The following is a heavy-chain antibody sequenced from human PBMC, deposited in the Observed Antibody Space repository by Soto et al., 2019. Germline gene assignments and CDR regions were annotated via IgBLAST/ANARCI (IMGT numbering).Heavy chain of an antibody. V-gene: IGHV3-66*01. J-gene: IGHJ4*02. Sequence: EVHLVESGGGLVQPGESLRLSCAASGLTVSSSYMSWVRQAPGKGLAWVSVIYNNGITYYADSVKGRFTFSRDNSKNTLYLQMNSLRAEDTAVYYCARGLGRSGSHGDWGQGTLVTVAS. CDR2: IYNNGIT. D-gene: IGHD6-25*01. CDR1: GLTVSSSY. CDR3: ARGLGRSGSHGD.